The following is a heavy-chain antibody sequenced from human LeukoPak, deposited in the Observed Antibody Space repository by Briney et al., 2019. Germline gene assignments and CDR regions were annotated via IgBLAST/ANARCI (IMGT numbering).Heavy chain of an antibody. Sequence: PSETLSLTCTVPGGSISSYYWSWIRQPPGKGLEWIGYIYYSGSTNYNPSLKSRVTISVDTSKNQFSLKLSSVTAADTAVYYCASTDTAMVTSGYYFDYWGQGTLVTVSS. CDR2: IYYSGST. V-gene: IGHV4-59*01. CDR3: ASTDTAMVTSGYYFDY. D-gene: IGHD5-18*01. CDR1: GGSISSYY. J-gene: IGHJ4*02.